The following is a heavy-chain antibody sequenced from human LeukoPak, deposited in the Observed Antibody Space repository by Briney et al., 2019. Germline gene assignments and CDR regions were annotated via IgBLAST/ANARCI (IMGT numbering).Heavy chain of an antibody. CDR1: AYTFRYCA. J-gene: IGHJ4*02. CDR3: AKCSRVDWLPIDF. V-gene: IGHV3-23*01. Sequence: CLRLPCAASAYTFRYCAMICLGQRPRKRMKWVSTISGSGGTTYYANSVKGRFAISRDNSKNRLYLQMNSLRADDTAVYYCAKCSRVDWLPIDFWGRGTLVTVSS. CDR2: ISGSGGTT. D-gene: IGHD3-9*01.